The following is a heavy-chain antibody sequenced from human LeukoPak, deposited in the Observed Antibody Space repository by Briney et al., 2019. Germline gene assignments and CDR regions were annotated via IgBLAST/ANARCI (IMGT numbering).Heavy chain of an antibody. CDR2: ISGSGGST. Sequence: GGSLRLSCAASGFTFSSYAMSWVRQAPGKGLEWVSAISGSGGSTYYADSVKGRFTISRDNSKNTLYLQMNSLRAEDTAVYYCAKGRYESSGFNWAAWGQGTLVTVSS. V-gene: IGHV3-23*01. CDR1: GFTFSSYA. CDR3: AKGRYESSGFNWAA. J-gene: IGHJ4*02. D-gene: IGHD3-22*01.